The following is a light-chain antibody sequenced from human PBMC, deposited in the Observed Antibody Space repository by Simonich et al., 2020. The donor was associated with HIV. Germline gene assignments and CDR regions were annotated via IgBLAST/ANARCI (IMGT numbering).Light chain of an antibody. CDR2: KAS. J-gene: IGKJ1*01. Sequence: DIQMTQSPSTLSASVGDRVTITCRASQSISSWLAWYQQTPGKAPSLLIYKASSLESGVPSRFSGSGSGTEFTLTISSLQPDDFATYYCQQYNSYSWTFGQGTKVEIK. CDR3: QQYNSYSWT. CDR1: QSISSW. V-gene: IGKV1-5*03.